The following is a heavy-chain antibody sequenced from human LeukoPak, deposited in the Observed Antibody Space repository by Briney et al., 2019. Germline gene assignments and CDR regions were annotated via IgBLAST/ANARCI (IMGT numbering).Heavy chain of an antibody. CDR2: ISAYNGNT. J-gene: IGHJ4*02. CDR3: AVATGWYGERPVDY. D-gene: IGHD3-10*01. Sequence: ASVKVSCKASGYTFTSYGISWVRQAPGQGLEWMGWISAYNGNTNYAQKLQGRVTMTTDTSTSTAYMELRSLRSDDTAVYYCAVATGWYGERPVDYWGQGTLVTVSS. CDR1: GYTFTSYG. V-gene: IGHV1-18*01.